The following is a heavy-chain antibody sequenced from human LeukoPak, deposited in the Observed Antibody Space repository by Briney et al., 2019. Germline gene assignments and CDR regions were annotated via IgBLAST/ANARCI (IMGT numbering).Heavy chain of an antibody. CDR1: GYTLTSYY. D-gene: IGHD2-21*01. Sequence: ASVKVSCRASGYTLTSYYMHWVRQAPGQGLEWMAIISPSGGSTFYAQKFQGRVTMTRDMSTSTVYMELSSLRSEDTAVYYCARGLASYMDVWGKGTTVTVSS. V-gene: IGHV1-46*01. J-gene: IGHJ6*03. CDR3: ARGLASYMDV. CDR2: ISPSGGST.